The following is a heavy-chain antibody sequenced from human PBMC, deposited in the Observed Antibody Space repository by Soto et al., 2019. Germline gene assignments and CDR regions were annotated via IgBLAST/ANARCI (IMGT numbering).Heavy chain of an antibody. V-gene: IGHV1-69*06. CDR1: GGTFSSYA. CDR3: ARTLAVADMYNWFDP. CDR2: IIPMFGTT. D-gene: IGHD6-19*01. J-gene: IGHJ5*02. Sequence: QVQLLQYGAEVKKPGSSVKVSCKASGGTFSSYAVSWVRQAPGQGLEWMGGIIPMFGTTNYAQKFQGRVTITADKSTSTVYMELSSLRSEDTAVYYCARTLAVADMYNWFDPWGQGTLVTVSS.